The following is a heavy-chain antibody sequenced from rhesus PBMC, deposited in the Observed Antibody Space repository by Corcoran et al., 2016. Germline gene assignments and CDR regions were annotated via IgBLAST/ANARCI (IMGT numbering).Heavy chain of an antibody. CDR1: GGSISSRNW. CDR2: IYGGGGDT. CDR3: ARHSTATFDY. J-gene: IGHJ4*01. Sequence: QVQLQESGPGLVKPSETLSLTCAVSGGSISSRNWWSWIRQSPGKGLELIGYIYGGGGDTTYNPSLKSRVTISTDTSKNQFSLKLSSVTAADAALYYCARHSTATFDYWGQGVLVTVSS. V-gene: IGHV4-93*02. D-gene: IGHD2-27*01.